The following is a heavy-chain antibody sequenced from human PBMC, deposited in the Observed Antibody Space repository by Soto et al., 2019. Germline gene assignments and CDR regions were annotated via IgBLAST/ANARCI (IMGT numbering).Heavy chain of an antibody. Sequence: GGSLRLSCAASGFTFSSYGMHWVRQAPGKGLEWVAVISYDGSNKYYADSVKGRFTISRDNSKNTLYLQMNSLRAEDTAVYYCAKDGGGYSYGTMDVWRQGTTVTVSS. CDR3: AKDGGGYSYGTMDV. CDR1: GFTFSSYG. V-gene: IGHV3-30*18. CDR2: ISYDGSNK. D-gene: IGHD5-18*01. J-gene: IGHJ6*02.